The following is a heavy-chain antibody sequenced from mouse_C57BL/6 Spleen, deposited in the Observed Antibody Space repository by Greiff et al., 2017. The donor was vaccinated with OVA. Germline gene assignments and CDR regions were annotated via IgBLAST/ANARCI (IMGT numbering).Heavy chain of an antibody. Sequence: QVQLQQSGPGLVQPSQCLSITCTVSGFSLTGYGIHWVRQSPGKGLEWMGVIWSAGSTDNNAALISRLSISKDNSKSHVFFTMNSLQADDTAIYYCGRNGRLDYWGQGTTLTVSS. J-gene: IGHJ2*01. CDR3: GRNGRLDY. CDR1: GFSLTGYG. CDR2: IWSAGST. D-gene: IGHD4-1*01. V-gene: IGHV2-2*01.